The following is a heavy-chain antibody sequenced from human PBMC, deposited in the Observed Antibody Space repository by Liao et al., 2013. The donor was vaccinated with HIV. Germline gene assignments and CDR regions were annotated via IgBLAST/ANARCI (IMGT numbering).Heavy chain of an antibody. D-gene: IGHD5-18*01. V-gene: IGHV4-59*01. CDR1: GGSMKSYF. Sequence: QLQLQESGPGLVKPSETLSLTCTVSGGSMKSYFWTWIRQPPGKGLEWIGFIHSNGTAKYIPSLKSRVTISVDTSNNQFSLRLTSLTAADAAVYYCAREGSHGQYVDYWGQGTLVTVSS. CDR3: AREGSHGQYVDY. J-gene: IGHJ4*02. CDR2: IHSNGTA.